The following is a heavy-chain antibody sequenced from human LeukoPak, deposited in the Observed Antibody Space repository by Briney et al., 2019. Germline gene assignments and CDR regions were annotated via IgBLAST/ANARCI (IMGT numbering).Heavy chain of an antibody. V-gene: IGHV3-33*01. CDR2: IWNAGTNT. Sequence: PGGSLRLSCAASGFSFSTYGMHWVRQAPGKGLEWVALIWNAGTNTYYADSVKGRFTISRDNSKNTLYLQMNSLRAEDTAVYYCARESEWKIDYWGQGTLVTVSS. J-gene: IGHJ4*02. CDR1: GFSFSTYG. CDR3: ARESEWKIDY. D-gene: IGHD3-3*01.